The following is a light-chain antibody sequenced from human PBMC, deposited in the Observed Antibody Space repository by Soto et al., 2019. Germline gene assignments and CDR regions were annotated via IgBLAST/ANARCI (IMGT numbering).Light chain of an antibody. CDR2: GAS. V-gene: IGKV3-20*01. Sequence: DIVLTQSPGTLSLSPGERATLSCRASQSVSSSDLAWYQQKPGQAPRLLIYGASRRATGIPDRFSGSGSGIDVTITISRLEPEDLAVSYCQHYGSSRTFGQGTKVEIK. CDR1: QSVSSSD. J-gene: IGKJ1*01. CDR3: QHYGSSRT.